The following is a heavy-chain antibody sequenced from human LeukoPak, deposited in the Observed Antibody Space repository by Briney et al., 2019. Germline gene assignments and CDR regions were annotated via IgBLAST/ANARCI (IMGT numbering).Heavy chain of an antibody. V-gene: IGHV3-11*01. D-gene: IGHD5-12*01. Sequence: GGSLRLSCAASGFTFSDYYMNWIRQAPGKGLEWVSYISSSGSTIYYVDSVKGRFTISRDNAKNSLYLQMNSLRAEDTAVYYCARGWLLYYFDYWGQGTLVTVSS. J-gene: IGHJ4*02. CDR3: ARGWLLYYFDY. CDR1: GFTFSDYY. CDR2: ISSSGSTI.